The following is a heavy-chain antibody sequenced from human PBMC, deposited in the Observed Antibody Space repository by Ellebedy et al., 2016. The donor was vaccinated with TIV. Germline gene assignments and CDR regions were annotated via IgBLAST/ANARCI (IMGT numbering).Heavy chain of an antibody. Sequence: GGSLRLXXAASGFVFSSYALTWVRQAPGQWLEWVSTIRRDYGSTYYADSVKGRFTISRDNAKHSLYLQMNSLRDEDTAVYYCARDKYERDYYGMDVWGQGTTVTVSS. V-gene: IGHV3-23*01. CDR3: ARDKYERDYYGMDV. CDR2: IRRDYGST. J-gene: IGHJ6*02. D-gene: IGHD1-1*01. CDR1: GFVFSSYA.